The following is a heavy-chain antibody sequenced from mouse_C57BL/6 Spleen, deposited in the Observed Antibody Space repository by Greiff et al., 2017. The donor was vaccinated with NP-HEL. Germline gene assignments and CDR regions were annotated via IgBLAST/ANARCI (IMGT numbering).Heavy chain of an antibody. D-gene: IGHD1-1*01. CDR2: IDPSDSYT. Sequence: VQLQQSGAELVMPGASVKLSCKASGYTFTSYWMHWVKQRPGQGLEWIGEIDPSDSYTNYNQKFKGKSTLTVDKSSSTAYMQLSSLTSEDSAVYYCARKDYYGSSTYWGQGTTLTVSS. CDR1: GYTFTSYW. J-gene: IGHJ2*01. V-gene: IGHV1-69*01. CDR3: ARKDYYGSSTY.